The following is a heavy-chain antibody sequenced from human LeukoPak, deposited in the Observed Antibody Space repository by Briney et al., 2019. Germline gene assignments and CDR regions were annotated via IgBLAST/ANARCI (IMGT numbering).Heavy chain of an antibody. Sequence: ASVKVSCKASGYTFTTYDINWVRQATGQGLEWMGWMNPNSGNTGYAQKFQGRVTMTRNTSISTAYMELSSLRSEDAAVYYCARRPSKYYDILTGYYRSEFDYWGQGTLVTVSS. V-gene: IGHV1-8*01. CDR2: MNPNSGNT. CDR1: GYTFTTYD. J-gene: IGHJ4*02. D-gene: IGHD3-9*01. CDR3: ARRPSKYYDILTGYYRSEFDY.